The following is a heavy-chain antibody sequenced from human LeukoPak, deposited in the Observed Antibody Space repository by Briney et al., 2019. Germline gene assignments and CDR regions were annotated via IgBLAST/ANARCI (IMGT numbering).Heavy chain of an antibody. CDR1: GFTFSSYG. D-gene: IGHD3-10*01. J-gene: IGHJ4*02. CDR2: ISGSGGST. CDR3: ARERFGESQRSSFDY. Sequence: GGSLRLSCAASGFTFSSYGMSWVRQAPGKGLEWVSAISGSGGSTYYADSVKGRFTISRDNSKNTLYLQMNSLRAEETAVYYCARERFGESQRSSFDYWGQGTLVTVSS. V-gene: IGHV3-23*01.